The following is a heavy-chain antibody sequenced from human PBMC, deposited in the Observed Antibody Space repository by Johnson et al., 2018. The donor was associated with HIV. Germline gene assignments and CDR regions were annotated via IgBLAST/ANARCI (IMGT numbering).Heavy chain of an antibody. V-gene: IGHV3-30*02. CDR3: AKWGSLAVAAIGNAFDI. J-gene: IGHJ3*02. CDR1: GFSFDDYG. Sequence: QVQLVESGGGVVRPGGSLRLSCAASGFSFDDYGMSWVRQAPGKGLEWVAFTRFDGSKKYYAESVKGRFTISRDNSKTTLYLQMNSLASEDTAVYYCAKWGSLAVAAIGNAFDIWGQGTMVTVSS. CDR2: TRFDGSKK. D-gene: IGHD6-19*01.